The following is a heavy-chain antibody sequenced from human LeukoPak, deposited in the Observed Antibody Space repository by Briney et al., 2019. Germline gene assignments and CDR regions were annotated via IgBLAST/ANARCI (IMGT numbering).Heavy chain of an antibody. J-gene: IGHJ4*02. CDR2: ISGSGGST. V-gene: IGHV3-23*01. CDR3: AKDPLGAFGY. CDR1: GXXFXSYA. D-gene: IGHD1-26*01. Sequence: PGGSLRLSCAASGXXFXSYAMSWVRQAPXXGLEWVSAISGSGGSTYYADSVKGRFTISRDNSKNTLYLQMNSLRAEDTAVYYCAKDPLGAFGYWGQGTLVTVSS.